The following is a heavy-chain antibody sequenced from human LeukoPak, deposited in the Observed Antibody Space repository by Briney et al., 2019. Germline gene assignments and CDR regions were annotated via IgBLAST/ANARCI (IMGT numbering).Heavy chain of an antibody. CDR2: IRYDGSYK. CDR3: AKVITMIVVVIPNDAFDI. Sequence: GGSLRLSCAASGLPFRSYAMHWVRQAPGKGLEWVAFIRYDGSYKYYADSVKGRFTISRDNSKNTLYLQMNRLRVEDTAVYYCAKVITMIVVVIPNDAFDIWGQGTMVTVSS. V-gene: IGHV3-30*02. D-gene: IGHD3-22*01. J-gene: IGHJ3*02. CDR1: GLPFRSYA.